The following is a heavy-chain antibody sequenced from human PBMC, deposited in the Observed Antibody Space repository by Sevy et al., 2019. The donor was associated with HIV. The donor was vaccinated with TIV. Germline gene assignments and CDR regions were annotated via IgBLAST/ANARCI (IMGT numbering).Heavy chain of an antibody. J-gene: IGHJ3*02. D-gene: IGHD5-18*01. CDR3: ARGDVDTAMDLIHTPGNDAFDI. CDR1: GGTFSSYA. CDR2: IIPIFGTA. Sequence: ASVKVSCKASGGTFSSYAISWVRQAPGQGLEWMGGIIPIFGTANYAQKFQGRVTITADKSTSTAYIELSRLRSEDTAVYYCARGDVDTAMDLIHTPGNDAFDIWGQGTMVTVSS. V-gene: IGHV1-69*06.